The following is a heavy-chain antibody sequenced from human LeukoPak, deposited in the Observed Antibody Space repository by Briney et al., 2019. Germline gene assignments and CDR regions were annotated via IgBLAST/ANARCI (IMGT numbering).Heavy chain of an antibody. D-gene: IGHD6-13*01. CDR1: GGTFSSYA. CDR3: ARDLQQLVLGYYYYGMDV. J-gene: IGHJ6*02. CDR2: IIPILGIA. Sequence: SVKVSCKASGGTFSSYAISWVRQAPGQGLEWMGRIIPILGIANYAQKFQGRVTITADKSTSTAYMELSSLRSEDTAVYYCARDLQQLVLGYYYYGMDVWGQGTTVTVSS. V-gene: IGHV1-69*04.